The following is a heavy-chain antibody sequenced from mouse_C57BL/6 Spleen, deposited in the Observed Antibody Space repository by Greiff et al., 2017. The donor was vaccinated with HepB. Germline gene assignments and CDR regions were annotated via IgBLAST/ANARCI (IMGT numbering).Heavy chain of an antibody. D-gene: IGHD1-1*01. J-gene: IGHJ1*03. CDR1: GYAFTNYL. Sequence: QVQLQQSGAELVRPGTSVKVSCKASGYAFTNYLIEWVKQRPGQGLEWIGVINPGSGGTNYNEKFKGKATLTADKSSSTAYMQLSSLTSEDSAVYFWARNLLHYYGSSYGRYFDVWGTGTTVTVSS. CDR3: ARNLLHYYGSSYGRYFDV. V-gene: IGHV1-54*01. CDR2: INPGSGGT.